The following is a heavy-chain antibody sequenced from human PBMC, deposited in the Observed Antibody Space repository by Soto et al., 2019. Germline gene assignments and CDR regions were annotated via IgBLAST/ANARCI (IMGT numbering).Heavy chain of an antibody. CDR2: IYWDDDK. Sequence: QITLNESGPTVVRPTETLTLTCRFSGFSLTTSGVGVGWIRQSPGKAPEWLALIYWDDDKRYSASLKGRLTITKDAPKNQVVLTVSDWVPTDTATSYCAHRVLRTVFGLVTTTAIYFDFWGQGTPVAVSS. CDR1: GFSLTTSGVG. J-gene: IGHJ4*02. D-gene: IGHD3-3*01. CDR3: AHRVLRTVFGLVTTTAIYFDF. V-gene: IGHV2-5*02.